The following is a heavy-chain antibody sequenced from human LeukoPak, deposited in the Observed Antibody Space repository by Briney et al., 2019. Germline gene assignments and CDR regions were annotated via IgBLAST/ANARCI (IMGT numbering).Heavy chain of an antibody. CDR3: ARAQMYYDILTGYYSCYGMDV. J-gene: IGHJ6*02. CDR1: GGTFTIYD. Sequence: ASVTVSFKASGGTFTIYDINWVRQATGQGLGWMGWMNPNSGNTGYAQKFQGRGTMTRNTSISTAYLELSSLRSEDTAVYYCARAQMYYDILTGYYSCYGMDVWGQGTTVTVSS. CDR2: MNPNSGNT. V-gene: IGHV1-8*01. D-gene: IGHD3-9*01.